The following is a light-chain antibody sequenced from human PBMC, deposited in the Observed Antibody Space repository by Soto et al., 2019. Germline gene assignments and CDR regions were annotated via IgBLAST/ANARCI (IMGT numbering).Light chain of an antibody. J-gene: IGKJ1*01. CDR2: GAS. CDR3: QQYNNWPWT. V-gene: IGKV3-15*01. Sequence: EIVMTQSPATLSVSPGERATLSCRASQSVSSNFAWYQQKPGQAPRLLIYGASTRATGVTARFSGSGSGTEFTLTISSLQSEDFAVYYCQQYNNWPWTFGQGTKVEIK. CDR1: QSVSSN.